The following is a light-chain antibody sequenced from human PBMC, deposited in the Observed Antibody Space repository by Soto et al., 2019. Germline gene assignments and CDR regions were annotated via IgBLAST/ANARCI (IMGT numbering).Light chain of an antibody. V-gene: IGKV1-39*01. Sequence: DIQMTQSPSSLSASVGDRVTITCRASQSISSYLNWYQQKPGKAPKLLIYAASSLQSGVPSRFSGSGSGTDITLTISSLQPDDCATYYCQQSYSTPPTFGQGTKVEIK. CDR1: QSISSY. CDR2: AAS. CDR3: QQSYSTPPT. J-gene: IGKJ1*01.